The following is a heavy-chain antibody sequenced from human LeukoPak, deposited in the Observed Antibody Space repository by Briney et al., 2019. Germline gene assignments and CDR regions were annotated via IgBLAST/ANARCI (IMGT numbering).Heavy chain of an antibody. D-gene: IGHD4-23*01. CDR1: GYTFTSYG. CDR2: ISAYNGNI. V-gene: IGHV1-18*01. Sequence: GASVKVSCKASGYTFTSYGISWVRQAPGQGLEWMGWISAYNGNINYAQKLQGRVTMTTDTSTSTAYMELRSLRSDDTAVYYCARDSRRTTVVTPVVYWGQGTLVTVSS. CDR3: ARDSRRTTVVTPVVY. J-gene: IGHJ4*02.